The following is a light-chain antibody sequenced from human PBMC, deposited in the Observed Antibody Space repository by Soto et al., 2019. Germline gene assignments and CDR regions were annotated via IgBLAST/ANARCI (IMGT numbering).Light chain of an antibody. CDR2: GAS. CDR1: QSVSSN. V-gene: IGKV3-20*01. J-gene: IGKJ5*01. CDR3: PLYGSSPLT. Sequence: IEVTHARTTLSVSPWERATHSCMASQSVSSNLAWYQQKPGQSPRLLIHGASSRATGIPDRFSGSGSGTDFILTISRLESEYFAVYCSPLYGSSPLTSAQGTRLEI.